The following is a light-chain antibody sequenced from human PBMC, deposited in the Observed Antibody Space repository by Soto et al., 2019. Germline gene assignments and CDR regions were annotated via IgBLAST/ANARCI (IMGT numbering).Light chain of an antibody. CDR1: QSVSSS. V-gene: IGKV3-15*01. CDR2: GAS. J-gene: IGKJ5*01. CDR3: QQHNHWPPIT. Sequence: EIRMTNSPATLSRAREECATLSCRSSQSVSSSLAWYQQKPGQAPRLLIYGASTRATGISARFSGSGSGTEFTLTISSLQSEDFAVYYCQQHNHWPPITFGEGTRLEIK.